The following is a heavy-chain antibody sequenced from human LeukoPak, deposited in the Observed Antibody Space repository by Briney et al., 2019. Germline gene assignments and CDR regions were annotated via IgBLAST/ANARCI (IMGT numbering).Heavy chain of an antibody. CDR2: ISYDGSNK. CDR3: AKGERRVVPAAPAPID. Sequence: PGRSLRLSCAASGFTFSSYGMHWVRQAPGKGLEWVAVISYDGSNKYYADSVKGRFTISRDNSKNTLYLQMNSLRAEDTAVYYCAKGERRVVPAAPAPIDWGQGTLVTVSS. D-gene: IGHD2-2*01. CDR1: GFTFSSYG. J-gene: IGHJ4*02. V-gene: IGHV3-30*18.